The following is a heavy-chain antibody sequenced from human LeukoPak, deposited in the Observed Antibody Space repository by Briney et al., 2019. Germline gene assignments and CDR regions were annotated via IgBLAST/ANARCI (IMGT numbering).Heavy chain of an antibody. CDR3: ARDFGTAGWHTFDY. CDR2: TYYRSKWYH. Sequence: SQTLSLTCVVSGDSVSSKNGAWNWIRQSPSRGLEWLGRTYYRSKWYHDYAESMEGRMTISQDTSKNQYSLHLNSVTPDDTAVYYCARDFGTAGWHTFDYWGQGTLVTVSS. D-gene: IGHD6-19*01. V-gene: IGHV6-1*01. J-gene: IGHJ4*02. CDR1: GDSVSSKNGA.